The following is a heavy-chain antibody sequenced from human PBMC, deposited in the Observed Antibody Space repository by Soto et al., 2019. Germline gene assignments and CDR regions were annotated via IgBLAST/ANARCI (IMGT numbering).Heavy chain of an antibody. V-gene: IGHV1-18*01. D-gene: IGHD3-10*01. J-gene: IGHJ5*02. CDR3: ARGVGSGTYYNQYNWFDP. CDR2: INTYNGNT. Sequence: GASVKVSCKASGYTFTNYGISWVRQAPGQGLEWMGWINTYNGNTNHAQKLQGRVTMTTDTSTSTAYMELRSLRSDDTAVSYCARGVGSGTYYNQYNWFDPWGQGTLVTVSS. CDR1: GYTFTNYG.